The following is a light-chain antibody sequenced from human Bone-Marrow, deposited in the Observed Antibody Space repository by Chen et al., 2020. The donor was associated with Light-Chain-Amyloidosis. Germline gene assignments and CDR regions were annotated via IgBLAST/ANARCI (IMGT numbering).Light chain of an antibody. J-gene: IGLJ3*02. CDR2: QDS. CDR1: KLGDKY. CDR3: QAWDSSTFWV. Sequence: SYELTQPPSVSVSPGQTASITCSGEKLGDKYACWYQQMPGQSPVLVIYQDSKRPSGIPERFSGSNSGNTATLTISGTQAMDEADYYCQAWDSSTFWVFGGGTKLTVL. V-gene: IGLV3-1*01.